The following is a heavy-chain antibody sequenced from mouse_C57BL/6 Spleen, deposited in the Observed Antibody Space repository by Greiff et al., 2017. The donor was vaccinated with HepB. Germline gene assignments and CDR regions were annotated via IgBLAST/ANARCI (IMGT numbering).Heavy chain of an antibody. CDR1: GFSFNTYA. Sequence: EVKLMESGGGLVQPKGSLKLSCAASGFSFNTYAMNWVRQAPGKGLEWVARIRSKSNNYATYYADSVKDRFTISRDDSESMLYLQMNNLKTEDTAMYYCVRHKSNYAMDYWGQGTSVTVSS. V-gene: IGHV10-1*01. J-gene: IGHJ4*01. CDR3: VRHKSNYAMDY. D-gene: IGHD1-3*01. CDR2: IRSKSNNYAT.